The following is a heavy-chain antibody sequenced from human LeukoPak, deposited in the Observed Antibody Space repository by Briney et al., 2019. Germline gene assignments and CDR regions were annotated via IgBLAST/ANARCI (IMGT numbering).Heavy chain of an antibody. Sequence: ASVKVSCKVSGYTLTELSMHWVRQAPGKGLEWMGGFDPEDGETIYAQKFQGRVTMTEDTSTDTAYVELSSLRSEDTAVYYCATRYSYGGYYFDYWGQGTLVTVSS. CDR3: ATRYSYGGYYFDY. CDR2: FDPEDGET. J-gene: IGHJ4*02. V-gene: IGHV1-24*01. D-gene: IGHD5-18*01. CDR1: GYTLTELS.